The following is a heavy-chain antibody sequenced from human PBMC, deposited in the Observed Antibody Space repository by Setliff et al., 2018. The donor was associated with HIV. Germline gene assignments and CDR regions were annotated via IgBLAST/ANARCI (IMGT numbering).Heavy chain of an antibody. J-gene: IGHJ5*01. CDR1: GYSIRSTYY. CDR2: IYHRGNS. V-gene: IGHV4-38-2*02. D-gene: IGHD3-16*01. CDR3: VRHVGKFSSDARYYGVGWFDR. Sequence: SETLSLTCNVSGYSIRSTYYWGWIRQAPGKGLEWLGSIYHRGNSYYRPSLKSRVSISVDTSKNQFSLTLRSMSAADTAVYYCVRHVGKFSSDARYYGVGWFDRWGQGTLVTVSS.